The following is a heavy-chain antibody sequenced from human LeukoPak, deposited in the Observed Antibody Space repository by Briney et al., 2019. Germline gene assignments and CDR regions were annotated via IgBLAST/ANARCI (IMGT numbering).Heavy chain of an antibody. CDR3: AKNMVRGVILGAFDI. D-gene: IGHD3-10*01. CDR2: IYTSGRP. CDR1: VGSIRSYY. J-gene: IGHJ3*02. V-gene: IGHV4-4*07. Sequence: PSETLSLTCTVSVGSIRSYYGSCAPDPAGKGREGSGRIYTSGRPNHNPSLKRRVTISVGTSKKHFSLKPSSVTAADTAVYYCAKNMVRGVILGAFDIWGQGTMVTVSS.